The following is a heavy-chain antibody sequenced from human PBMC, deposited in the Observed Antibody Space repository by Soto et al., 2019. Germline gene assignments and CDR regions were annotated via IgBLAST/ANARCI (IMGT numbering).Heavy chain of an antibody. CDR2: IYSGGST. V-gene: IGHV3-66*01. Sequence: GGSLRLSCAASGFTVSSNYMSWVRQAPGKGLEWVSVIYSGGSTYYADSVKGRFTISRDNSKNTLYLQMNSLRAEDTAVYYCARDSHKPLGYCSSTSCRYYYCYYMDVWGKGTTVTVSS. D-gene: IGHD2-2*01. J-gene: IGHJ6*03. CDR1: GFTVSSNY. CDR3: ARDSHKPLGYCSSTSCRYYYCYYMDV.